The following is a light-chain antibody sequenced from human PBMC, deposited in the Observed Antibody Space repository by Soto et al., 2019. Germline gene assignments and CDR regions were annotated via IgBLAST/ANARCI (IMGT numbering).Light chain of an antibody. V-gene: IGKV3-20*01. CDR1: QSVSSSY. CDR2: GAS. J-gene: IGKJ1*01. CDR3: QHYGSSPWT. Sequence: EIVLTQSPGTLSLSPGERATLSCRAIQSVSSSYLAWYQQKPGQAPRLLIYGASSRATGIPDRFSGSGSGTDFALTISKLEPEDFAVYYCQHYGSSPWTCGQGTKVDIK.